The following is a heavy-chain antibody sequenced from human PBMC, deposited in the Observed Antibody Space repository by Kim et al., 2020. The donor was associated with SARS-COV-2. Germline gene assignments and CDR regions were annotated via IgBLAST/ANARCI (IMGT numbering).Heavy chain of an antibody. D-gene: IGHD3-22*01. J-gene: IGHJ4*02. V-gene: IGHV4-39*01. CDR2: IYYSGST. Sequence: SETLSLTCTVSGGSISSSSYYWGWIRQPPGKGLEWIGSIYYSGSTYYNPSLKSRVTISVDTSKNQFSLKLSSVTAADTAVYYCARQNLELLDDSSGFNGGFDYWGQGTLVTVSS. CDR3: ARQNLELLDDSSGFNGGFDY. CDR1: GGSISSSSYY.